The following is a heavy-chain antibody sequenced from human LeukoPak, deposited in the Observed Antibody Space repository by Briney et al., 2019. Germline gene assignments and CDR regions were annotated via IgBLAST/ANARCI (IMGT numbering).Heavy chain of an antibody. V-gene: IGHV4-39*07. CDR1: GGSISSSSYY. CDR2: IHYSGST. Sequence: SETLSLTCTVSGGSISSSSYYWGWIRQPPGKGLEWIGSIHYSGSTYYNPSLKSRVTISVDTSKNQFSLKLSSVTAADTAVYYCARDDYCSGGSCSSVFDPWGQGTLVTVSS. D-gene: IGHD2-15*01. CDR3: ARDDYCSGGSCSSVFDP. J-gene: IGHJ5*02.